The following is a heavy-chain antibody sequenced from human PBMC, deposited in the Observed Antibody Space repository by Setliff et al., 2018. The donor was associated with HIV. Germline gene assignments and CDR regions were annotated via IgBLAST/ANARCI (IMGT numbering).Heavy chain of an antibody. CDR3: ASTRRGDYAD. D-gene: IGHD4-17*01. V-gene: IGHV4-31*03. J-gene: IGHJ4*02. CDR1: GGSISSGGYY. CDR2: IYYSGTT. Sequence: PSETLSLTCTVSGGSISSGGYYWSWIRQHPGKGLEWIGYIYYSGTTYYNPSLKSRITISVDTSKNQFSLKLSSVTAADTAVYYCASTRRGDYADWGQGTLVTVSS.